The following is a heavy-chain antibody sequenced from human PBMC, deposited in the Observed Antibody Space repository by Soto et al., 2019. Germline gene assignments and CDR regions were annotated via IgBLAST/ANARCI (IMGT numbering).Heavy chain of an antibody. Sequence: SETLSLTCTVSGGSISSGDYYWSWIRQPPGKGLEWIGYIYYSGSTNYNPSLKSRVTISVDTSKNQFSLKLSSVTAADTAVYYCARVEDYYDSSGYYVWGQGTLVTVSS. CDR2: IYYSGST. CDR3: ARVEDYYDSSGYYV. CDR1: GGSISSGDYY. D-gene: IGHD3-22*01. J-gene: IGHJ4*02. V-gene: IGHV4-30-4*01.